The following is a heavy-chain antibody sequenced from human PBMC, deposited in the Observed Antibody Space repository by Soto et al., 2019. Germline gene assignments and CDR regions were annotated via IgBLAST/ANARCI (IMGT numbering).Heavy chain of an antibody. CDR2: IYYSGST. CDR3: ARHVREYSGYDFLGYFDY. Sequence: SETLSLTCTVSGGSISSSSYYWGWIRQPPGKGLEWIGSIYYSGSTYYNPSLKSRVTISVDTSKNQFSLKLSSVTATDTAVYYCARHVREYSGYDFLGYFDYWGQGTLVTVSS. CDR1: GGSISSSSYY. J-gene: IGHJ4*02. V-gene: IGHV4-39*01. D-gene: IGHD5-12*01.